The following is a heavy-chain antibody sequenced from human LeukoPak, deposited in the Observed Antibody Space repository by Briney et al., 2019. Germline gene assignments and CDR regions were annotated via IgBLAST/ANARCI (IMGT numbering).Heavy chain of an antibody. V-gene: IGHV4-38-2*01. CDR2: IYHSGST. J-gene: IGHJ5*02. Sequence: SETLSLTCAVSGYSIIGPYYWGWIRQPPGKGLEWIGSIYHSGSTHYNPSLKSRVTISVDTSKNQFSLKLSSVTAADTAVYYCARNFSIPIFGVVMNNWFDPWGQGTLVTVSS. D-gene: IGHD3-3*01. CDR3: ARNFSIPIFGVVMNNWFDP. CDR1: GYSIIGPYY.